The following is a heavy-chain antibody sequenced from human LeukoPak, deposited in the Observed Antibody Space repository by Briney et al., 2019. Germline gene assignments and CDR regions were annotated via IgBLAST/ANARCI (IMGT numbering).Heavy chain of an antibody. J-gene: IGHJ4*02. CDR2: ISSSSSYI. V-gene: IGHV3-21*01. CDR3: ARPYSRGWGPDY. Sequence: GGSLRLSCAASGFTFSSYSMNWVRQAPGKGLEWVSSISSSSSYIYYADSVKGRFTISRDNAKNSLYLQKNSLRAEDTAVYYCARPYSRGWGPDYWGQGTLVTVSS. D-gene: IGHD6-19*01. CDR1: GFTFSSYS.